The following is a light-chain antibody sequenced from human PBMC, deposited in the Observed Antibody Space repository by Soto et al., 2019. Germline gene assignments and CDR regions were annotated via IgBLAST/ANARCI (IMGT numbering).Light chain of an antibody. Sequence: QSALTQAASVSGSPGQSITISCTGTSSDVGGYDSVSWYQQHPGKAPKLMIYEVTNRPSGVSNRFSGSKSGNTASLTISGLQAEDEADYYCSSFTSSTTLLFGGGTQLTVL. CDR3: SSFTSSTTLL. J-gene: IGLJ2*01. CDR1: SSDVGGYDS. V-gene: IGLV2-14*01. CDR2: EVT.